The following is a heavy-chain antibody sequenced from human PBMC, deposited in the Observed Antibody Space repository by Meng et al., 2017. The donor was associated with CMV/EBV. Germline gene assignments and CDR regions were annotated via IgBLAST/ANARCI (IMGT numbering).Heavy chain of an antibody. V-gene: IGHV1-69*05. D-gene: IGHD4/OR15-4a*01. CDR2: IIPIFGTA. CDR3: ARDYAYGGNLAEYFQH. J-gene: IGHJ1*01. Sequence: SVKVSCKASGGTFSSYAISWVRQAPGQGLEWMGGIIPIFGTANYAQKFQGRVTITTDESTSTAYMELSSLRSEDTAVYYCARDYAYGGNLAEYFQHWGQGTLVTSPQ. CDR1: GGTFSSYA.